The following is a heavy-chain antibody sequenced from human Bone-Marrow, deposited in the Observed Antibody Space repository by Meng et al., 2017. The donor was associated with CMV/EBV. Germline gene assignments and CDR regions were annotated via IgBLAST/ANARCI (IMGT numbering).Heavy chain of an antibody. CDR2: IKQDGSET. Sequence: GESLKISCAASGFTFRTYWMTWVRQAPGERQEWVANIKQDGSETYYMDSVKGRFTISRDNAKNSLYLQMNSLRAEDTAVYYCARGDYDFWSGYSYGMDVWGQGTTVTVSS. D-gene: IGHD3-3*01. V-gene: IGHV3-7*01. CDR3: ARGDYDFWSGYSYGMDV. CDR1: GFTFRTYW. J-gene: IGHJ6*02.